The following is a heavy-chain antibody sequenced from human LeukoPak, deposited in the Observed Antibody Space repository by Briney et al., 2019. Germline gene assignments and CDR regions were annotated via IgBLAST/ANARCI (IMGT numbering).Heavy chain of an antibody. V-gene: IGHV3-21*01. CDR3: ARAPGIAAAGTEVWFDP. J-gene: IGHJ5*02. D-gene: IGHD6-13*01. Sequence: GGSLRLSCAASGFTFSSYSMNWVRQAPGKGLEWVSSISSSSSYIYYADSVKGRFTISRDNAKNSLYLQMNSLRAEDTAVYYCARAPGIAAAGTEVWFDPWGQGTLVTVSS. CDR1: GFTFSSYS. CDR2: ISSSSSYI.